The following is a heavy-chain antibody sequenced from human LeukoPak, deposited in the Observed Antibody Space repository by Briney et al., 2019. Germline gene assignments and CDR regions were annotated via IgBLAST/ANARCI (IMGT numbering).Heavy chain of an antibody. J-gene: IGHJ6*02. CDR2: ISGSGVTT. Sequence: GGSLRLSCVASGFTFYSHVMSWVRQAPGMGLEWVSAISGSGVTTFYADSMKGRFTISRDNSKNTLYLQMNSLRAEDTAVYYCAKGGRILLKNFGLDVWGQGTRSPSP. V-gene: IGHV3-23*01. D-gene: IGHD2/OR15-2a*01. CDR1: GFTFYSHV. CDR3: AKGGRILLKNFGLDV.